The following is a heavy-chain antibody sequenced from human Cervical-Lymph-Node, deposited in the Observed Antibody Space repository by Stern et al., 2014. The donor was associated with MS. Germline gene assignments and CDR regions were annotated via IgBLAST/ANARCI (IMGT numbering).Heavy chain of an antibody. CDR3: ARHFASGHNGHDWHFDV. CDR1: EDSFTNYW. V-gene: IGHV5-51*03. J-gene: IGHJ4*02. Sequence: EVQLVESGAETRKPGESLKIACSGSEDSFTNYWIAWVRQMPGKGLEWMGIVYPGDSDVIYSPSFQGQVTFSADRSTNTAYLQWSRLKVSDSAKYYCARHFASGHNGHDWHFDVWGQGTLVTVSS. D-gene: IGHD5-12*01. CDR2: VYPGDSDV.